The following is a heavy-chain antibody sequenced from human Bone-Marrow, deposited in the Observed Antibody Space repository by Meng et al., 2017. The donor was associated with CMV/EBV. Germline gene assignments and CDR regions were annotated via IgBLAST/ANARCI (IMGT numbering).Heavy chain of an antibody. CDR1: GYTFTSYY. J-gene: IGHJ3*02. Sequence: QVQLVQSGAEVKKPXXSXKVXFXXSGYTFTSYYMHWVRQAPGQGLEWMGIINPSGGSTSYAQKFQGRVTMTRDTSTSTVYMELSSLRSEDTAVYYCARTAYGAERDYDAFDIWGQGTMVTVSS. V-gene: IGHV1-46*01. CDR2: INPSGGST. D-gene: IGHD4-17*01. CDR3: ARTAYGAERDYDAFDI.